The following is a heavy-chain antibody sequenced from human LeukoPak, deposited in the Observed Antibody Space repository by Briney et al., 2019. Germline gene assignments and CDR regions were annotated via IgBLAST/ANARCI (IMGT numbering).Heavy chain of an antibody. CDR1: GYIFSTYG. CDR2: ISGYNGNT. CDR3: ARVDAMAREVINWFDP. Sequence: ASVKVSCKASGYIFSTYGISWVRQAPGQGLAWMGWISGYNGNTNYAQKLQGRVTMTTDTSTSTAYMEVRSLRSDDTALYYCARVDAMAREVINWFDPWGEGTLVTVSS. V-gene: IGHV1-18*01. J-gene: IGHJ5*02. D-gene: IGHD3-10*01.